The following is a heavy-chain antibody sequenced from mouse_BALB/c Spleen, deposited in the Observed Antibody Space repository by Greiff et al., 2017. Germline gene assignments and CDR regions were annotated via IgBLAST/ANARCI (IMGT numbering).Heavy chain of an antibody. J-gene: IGHJ4*01. V-gene: IGHV2-2*02. Sequence: QVQLQQSGPGLVQPSQSLSITCTVSGFSLTSYGVHWVRQSPGKGLEWLGVIWSGGSTDYNAAFISRLSISKDNSKSQVFFKMNSLQANDTAIYYCARPHYRYHAMDYWGQGTSVTVSS. CDR3: ARPHYRYHAMDY. CDR2: IWSGGST. D-gene: IGHD2-14*01. CDR1: GFSLTSYG.